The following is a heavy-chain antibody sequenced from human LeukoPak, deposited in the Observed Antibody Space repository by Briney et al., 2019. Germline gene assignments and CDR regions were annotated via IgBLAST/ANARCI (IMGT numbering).Heavy chain of an antibody. Sequence: EAGGSLRLSCVASGFTSSSSWMSWVRQAPGKGLEWVANIKQDGSEKSYVESVRGRFTISRDNAKNSLYLQLNSLRAEDTALYYCARDNPPDYWGQGTLVTVSS. CDR1: GFTSSSSW. V-gene: IGHV3-7*03. CDR3: ARDNPPDY. CDR2: IKQDGSEK. J-gene: IGHJ4*02.